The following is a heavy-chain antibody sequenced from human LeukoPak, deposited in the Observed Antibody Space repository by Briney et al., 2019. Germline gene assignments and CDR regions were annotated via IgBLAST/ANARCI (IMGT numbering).Heavy chain of an antibody. V-gene: IGHV4-34*01. CDR3: ARGRGSGSYT. CDR2: INHSGST. D-gene: IGHD3-10*01. Sequence: SETLSLTCAVYGGSFSGYYWSWIRQPPGKGLEWIGEINHSGSTNYNPSLKSRVTISVDTSKNQFSLKLSSVTAADTAVYYCARGRGSGSYTWGQGTLVTVSS. CDR1: GGSFSGYY. J-gene: IGHJ5*02.